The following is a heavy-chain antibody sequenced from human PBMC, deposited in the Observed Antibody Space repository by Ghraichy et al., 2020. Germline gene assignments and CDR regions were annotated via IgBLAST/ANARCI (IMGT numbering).Heavy chain of an antibody. V-gene: IGHV3-21*01. CDR1: GFTFSSYS. J-gene: IGHJ2*01. CDR3: ARDLRYCSGGSCANWYFDL. Sequence: GGSLRLSCAASGFTFSSYSMNWVRQAPGKGLEWVSSISSSSSYIYYADSVKGRFTISRDNAKNSLYLQMNSLRAEDTAVYYCARDLRYCSGGSCANWYFDLWGRGTLVTVSS. D-gene: IGHD2-15*01. CDR2: ISSSSSYI.